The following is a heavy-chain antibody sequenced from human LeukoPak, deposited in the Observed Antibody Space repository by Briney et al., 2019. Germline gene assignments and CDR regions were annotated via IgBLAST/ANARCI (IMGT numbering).Heavy chain of an antibody. CDR2: ISSSSSYI. Sequence: PGGSLRLSCAASGFTFSSYSMNWVRLAPGKGLEWVSSISSSSSYIYYADSVKDRFTISRDNAKNSLYLQMNSLRAEDTAVYYCARDWVVGATDYYYGMDVWGQGTTVTVSS. V-gene: IGHV3-21*01. J-gene: IGHJ6*02. CDR3: ARDWVVGATDYYYGMDV. D-gene: IGHD1-26*01. CDR1: GFTFSSYS.